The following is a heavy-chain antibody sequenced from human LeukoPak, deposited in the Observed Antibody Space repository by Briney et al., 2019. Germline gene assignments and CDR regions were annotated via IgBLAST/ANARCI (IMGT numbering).Heavy chain of an antibody. D-gene: IGHD5/OR15-5a*01. CDR3: AKKVGLVSAPLYYFDV. V-gene: IGHV3-23*01. Sequence: PGGSLRLSCAASGFNFSSYAMSWVRQAPGKGLEWVSAISGPGGSWDYADSVKGRFTISRDNSKNTLFLQMNSLRAEDTAIYYCAKKVGLVSAPLYYFDVWGQGTLVTVSS. J-gene: IGHJ4*02. CDR2: ISGPGGSW. CDR1: GFNFSSYA.